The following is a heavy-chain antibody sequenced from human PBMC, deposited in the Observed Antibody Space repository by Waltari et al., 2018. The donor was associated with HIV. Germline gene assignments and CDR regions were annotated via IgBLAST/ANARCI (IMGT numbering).Heavy chain of an antibody. J-gene: IGHJ5*02. CDR2: ISSSGNFK. CDR3: ARDSRGSTWSLNWCDP. Sequence: EVQLVESGGGPVKHGESMRLSCVTSGFIFNSYSMNWVRQAPGKGAAGVPSISSSGNFKHYAESMKGRFTIARDNAENALYRQMNGLRAEDTAIYYCARDSRGSTWSLNWCDPWGQGTLVTVSS. CDR1: GFIFNSYS. D-gene: IGHD6-6*01. V-gene: IGHV3-21*02.